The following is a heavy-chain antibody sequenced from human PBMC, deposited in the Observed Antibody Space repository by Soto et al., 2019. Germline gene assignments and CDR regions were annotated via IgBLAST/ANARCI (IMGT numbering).Heavy chain of an antibody. CDR2: INSVASYV. D-gene: IGHD3-10*01. V-gene: IGHV3-21*01. Sequence: QLVESGGGLVKPGGSLRVSCAASRFAFSSYSMHWVRQAPMKGLEWVASINSVASYVYYADSVEGRFTISRDNAKNSAYLQMNSLRAEDTAVYYCTRDRSSFMRGRIRGPYGGLDVWGQGTTVLVS. CDR1: RFAFSSYS. CDR3: TRDRSSFMRGRIRGPYGGLDV. J-gene: IGHJ6*02.